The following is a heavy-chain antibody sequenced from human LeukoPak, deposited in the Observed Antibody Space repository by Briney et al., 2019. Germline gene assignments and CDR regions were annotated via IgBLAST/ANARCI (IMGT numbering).Heavy chain of an antibody. Sequence: SQTLSLTCTVSGGSISSGGYYWSWIRQPPGKGLEWIGYIYHSGSTYYNPSLKSRVTISVDRSKNQFSLKLSSVTAADTAVYYCARGSSSSLFDYWGQGPLVTVSS. J-gene: IGHJ4*02. D-gene: IGHD6-6*01. CDR2: IYHSGST. V-gene: IGHV4-30-2*01. CDR3: ARGSSSSLFDY. CDR1: GGSISSGGYY.